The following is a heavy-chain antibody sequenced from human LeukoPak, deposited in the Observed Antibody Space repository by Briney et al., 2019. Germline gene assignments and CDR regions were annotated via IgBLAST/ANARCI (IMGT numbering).Heavy chain of an antibody. D-gene: IGHD1-26*01. CDR2: ISGSGVTT. V-gene: IGHV3-23*01. J-gene: IGHJ4*02. CDR3: ARKDLPTIVGAADY. CDR1: GFPFSNYA. Sequence: GGSLRLSCAASGFPFSNYAMSWVRQAPGKGLEWVSAISGSGVTTYYVDSVKGRFTISRDNSKNTLYLQMNSLRAEDTAVYYCARKDLPTIVGAADYWGQGTLVTVSS.